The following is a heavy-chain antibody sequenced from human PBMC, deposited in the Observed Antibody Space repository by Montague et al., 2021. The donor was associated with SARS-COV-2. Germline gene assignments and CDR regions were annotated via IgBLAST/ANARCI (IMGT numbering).Heavy chain of an antibody. CDR3: ARAGGGDAFDI. CDR2: IYSGGGT. V-gene: IGHV3-53*01. Sequence: SLRLSCAASGFTVSNNYMSWVRQAPGKGLERVSVIYSGGGTYYADSVKGRFTISRDNSKKTFYLQMNSLRGEDTAGYYCARAGGGDAFDIWGQGTAVTVSS. CDR1: GFTVSNNY. D-gene: IGHD2-15*01. J-gene: IGHJ3*02.